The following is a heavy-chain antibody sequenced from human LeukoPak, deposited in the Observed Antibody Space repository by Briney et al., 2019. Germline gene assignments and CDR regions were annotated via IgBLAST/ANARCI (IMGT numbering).Heavy chain of an antibody. V-gene: IGHV3-30*04. CDR1: GFTFSSYA. Sequence: GGSLRLSCAASGFTFSSYAMHWVRQAPGKGPEWVAVISYDGSNKYYADSVKGRFTISRDNSKNTLYLQMNSLRAEDTAVYYCARARQWLARYYFDYWGQGTLVTVSS. D-gene: IGHD6-19*01. J-gene: IGHJ4*02. CDR2: ISYDGSNK. CDR3: ARARQWLARYYFDY.